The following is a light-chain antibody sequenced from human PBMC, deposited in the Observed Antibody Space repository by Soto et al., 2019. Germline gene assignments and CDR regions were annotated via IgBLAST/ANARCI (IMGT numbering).Light chain of an antibody. CDR2: STS. Sequence: AIPMTQSPSSLSASVGDRVTITCRASQGIRNDLGWYQQKPGKAPKVLIYSTSSLQSGVPSRFSGSGSGTDFTLTISSLQPEDFATYYCLQDHNYPLTFGGGTKVEIK. CDR1: QGIRND. J-gene: IGKJ4*01. CDR3: LQDHNYPLT. V-gene: IGKV1-6*01.